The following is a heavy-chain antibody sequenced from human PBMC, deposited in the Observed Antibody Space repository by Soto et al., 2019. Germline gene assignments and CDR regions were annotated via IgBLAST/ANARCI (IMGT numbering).Heavy chain of an antibody. J-gene: IGHJ6*02. Sequence: QVQLVQSGAEVKKPGSSVKVSCKASGGTFSSYAISWVRQAPGQGLEWRGGIIPIFGTANYAQKFQGRVTITADESKSTAYMALSSLRSEDTAVYYCARDKVGYYDSSGYYRVSVPPDYYYGMDVWGQGTTVTVSS. D-gene: IGHD3-22*01. V-gene: IGHV1-69*01. CDR2: IIPIFGTA. CDR1: GGTFSSYA. CDR3: ARDKVGYYDSSGYYRVSVPPDYYYGMDV.